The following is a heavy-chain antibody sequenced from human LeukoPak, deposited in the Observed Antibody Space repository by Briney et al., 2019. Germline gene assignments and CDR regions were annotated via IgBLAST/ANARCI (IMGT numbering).Heavy chain of an antibody. CDR2: IGTAGDT. CDR3: ARAMYSSSWLSREEMYDAFDI. V-gene: IGHV3-13*04. CDR1: GFTFSSYD. D-gene: IGHD6-13*01. J-gene: IGHJ3*02. Sequence: PGGSLRLSCAASGFTFSSYDMHWVRQVTGRGLERVSAIGTAGDTYYPASVKGRFTVSRENAKNSLYLQMNSLRAGDTAVYYCARAMYSSSWLSREEMYDAFDIWGQGTMVTVS.